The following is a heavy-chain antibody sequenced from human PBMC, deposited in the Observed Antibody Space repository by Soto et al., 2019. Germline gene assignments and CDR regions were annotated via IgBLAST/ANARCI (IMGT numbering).Heavy chain of an antibody. Sequence: GASVKVSCKASGYTFTSYGISWVRQAPGQGLEWMGWISAYNGNTNYAQKLQGRVTMTTDTSTSTAYMELRSLRSDDTAVYYCARENVVVAATFGRPLNWFDPWGQGTLVTVSS. CDR3: ARENVVVAATFGRPLNWFDP. J-gene: IGHJ5*02. CDR1: GYTFTSYG. D-gene: IGHD2-15*01. V-gene: IGHV1-18*01. CDR2: ISAYNGNT.